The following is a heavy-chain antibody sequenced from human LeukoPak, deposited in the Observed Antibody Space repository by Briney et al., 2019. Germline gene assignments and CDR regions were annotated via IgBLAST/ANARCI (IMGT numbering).Heavy chain of an antibody. D-gene: IGHD3/OR15-3a*01. V-gene: IGHV4-39*01. CDR2: IFHSGST. CDR3: ARQTGSGLFTLP. J-gene: IGHJ4*02. Sequence: SETLSLICTVSGGSISNSSYFWGWIRQPPGKGLEWIGSIFHSGSTYHNPSLKSRVTISIDTSKNQISLRLTSVTATDTAMYYCARQTGSGLFTLPGGQGTLVTVSS. CDR1: GGSISNSSYF.